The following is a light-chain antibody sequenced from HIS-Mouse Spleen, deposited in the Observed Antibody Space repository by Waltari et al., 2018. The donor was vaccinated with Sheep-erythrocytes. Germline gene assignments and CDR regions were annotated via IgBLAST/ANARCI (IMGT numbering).Light chain of an antibody. CDR3: CSYAGSYNHV. Sequence: QSALTQPRSVSGSPGQSVTISCTGTSSDVGGYNYVSWYQPHPGKAPKLMSYDVSKRPSGGPDRFSGSKSGNTASLTISGLQAEDEADYYCCSYAGSYNHVFATGTKVTVL. CDR2: DVS. V-gene: IGLV2-11*01. CDR1: SSDVGGYNY. J-gene: IGLJ1*01.